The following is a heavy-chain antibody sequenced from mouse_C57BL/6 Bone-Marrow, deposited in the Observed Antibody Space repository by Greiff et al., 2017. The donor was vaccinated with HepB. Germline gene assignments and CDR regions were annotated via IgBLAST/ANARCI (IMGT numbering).Heavy chain of an antibody. V-gene: IGHV7-1*01. CDR1: GFTFSDFY. D-gene: IGHD2-1*01. CDR3: ARDGDLLPYAMDY. CDR2: SRNKANDYTT. Sequence: EVKVVDSGGGLVQSGRSLRLSCATSGFTFSDFYMEWVRQAPGKGLEWIAASRNKANDYTTEYSASVKGRFIVSRDTSQSILYLQMNALRAEDTAIYYCARDGDLLPYAMDYWGQGTSVTVSS. J-gene: IGHJ4*01.